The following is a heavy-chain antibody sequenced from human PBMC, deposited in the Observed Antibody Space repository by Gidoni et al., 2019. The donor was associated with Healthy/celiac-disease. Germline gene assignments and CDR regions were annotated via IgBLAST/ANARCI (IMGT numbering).Heavy chain of an antibody. CDR3: ARQGGDDSSGGRTDY. J-gene: IGHJ4*02. CDR1: GGSISSSSYY. CDR2: IYYSGST. V-gene: IGHV4-39*01. D-gene: IGHD3-22*01. Sequence: QLQLQESGPGLVKPSETLSLTCTVSGGSISSSSYYWGWIRQPPGKGLEWIGSIYYSGSTYYNPSLKSRVTISVDTSKNQFSLKLSSVTAADTAVYYCARQGGDDSSGGRTDYWGQGTLVTVSS.